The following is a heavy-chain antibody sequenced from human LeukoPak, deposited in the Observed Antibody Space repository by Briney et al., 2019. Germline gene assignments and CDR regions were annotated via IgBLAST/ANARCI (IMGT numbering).Heavy chain of an antibody. CDR1: GYTFTSYY. J-gene: IGHJ5*02. CDR2: IIPIFGTA. Sequence: GASVKVSCKASGYTFTSYYMHWVRQAPGQGLEWKGEIIPIFGTANYAQKFQGRVTITADESTSTAYMELTSLRSEDTAVYYCGRLVTPRYCSTTSCYWKGWFDPWGQGTLVTVSS. D-gene: IGHD2-2*01. V-gene: IGHV1-69*13. CDR3: GRLVTPRYCSTTSCYWKGWFDP.